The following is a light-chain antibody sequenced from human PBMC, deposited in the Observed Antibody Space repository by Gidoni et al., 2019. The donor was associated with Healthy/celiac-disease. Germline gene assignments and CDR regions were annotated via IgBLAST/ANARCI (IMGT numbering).Light chain of an antibody. CDR1: SSNIGAGYD. CDR2: GNS. Sequence: QSVLTQPPSVSGAPGQTATISCTGSSSNIGAGYDVPWYQQLPGTAPKLLIYGNSNRPSGVPDRFSGSKSGTSASLAITGLQAEDEADYYCQSYDSSLSGSVVFGGGTKLTVL. V-gene: IGLV1-40*01. J-gene: IGLJ2*01. CDR3: QSYDSSLSGSVV.